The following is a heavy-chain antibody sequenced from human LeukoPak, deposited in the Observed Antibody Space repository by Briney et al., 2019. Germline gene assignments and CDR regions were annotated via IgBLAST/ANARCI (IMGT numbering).Heavy chain of an antibody. V-gene: IGHV3-21*01. J-gene: IGHJ4*02. CDR1: GFTFSSYS. Sequence: GGSLRLSCAASGFTFSSYSMNWVRQAPGKGLEWVSSISSSSSYIYYADSVKGRFTISRDNAKNSLYLQMNSLRAEDTAVYYCARAGGPSHHYDVWSGYYTEFDYWGQGTLVTVSS. CDR2: ISSSSSYI. CDR3: ARAGGPSHHYDVWSGYYTEFDY. D-gene: IGHD3-3*01.